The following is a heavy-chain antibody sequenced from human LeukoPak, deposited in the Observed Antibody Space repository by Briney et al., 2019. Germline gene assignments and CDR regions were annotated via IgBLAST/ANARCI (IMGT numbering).Heavy chain of an antibody. D-gene: IGHD5-18*01. CDR1: GFTFSSYA. Sequence: GGSLRLSCAASGFTFSSYAMSWVRQAPGKGLEWVSAISASGCSTYYADSVKGRFTISRDNSKNTLYLQMNSLRAEDTAVYYCARIQLWPRHFDYWGQGTLVTVSS. CDR3: ARIQLWPRHFDY. V-gene: IGHV3-23*01. J-gene: IGHJ4*02. CDR2: ISASGCST.